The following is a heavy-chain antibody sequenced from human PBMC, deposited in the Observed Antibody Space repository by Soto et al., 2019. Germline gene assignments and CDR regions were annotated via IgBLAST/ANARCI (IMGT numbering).Heavy chain of an antibody. J-gene: IGHJ4*02. CDR1: GFTFSSYA. CDR3: AGGGGSYYG. CDR2: ISYDGSNK. V-gene: IGHV3-30-3*01. D-gene: IGHD1-26*01. Sequence: QVQLVESGGGVVQPGRSLRLSCAASGFTFSSYAMHWVRQAPGKGLEWVAVISYDGSNKYYADSVKGRFTISRDNSKNTLYLQMNSLRAEDTAVYYCAGGGGSYYGWGQGTLVTVSS.